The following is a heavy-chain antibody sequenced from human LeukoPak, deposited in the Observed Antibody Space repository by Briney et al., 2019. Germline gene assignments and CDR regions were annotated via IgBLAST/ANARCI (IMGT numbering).Heavy chain of an antibody. V-gene: IGHV1-2*02. J-gene: IGHJ5*02. Sequence: ASVKVSCKASGYTFTGYYMHWVRQAPGQGLEWLGWINPNSGGTNYAQKFQDRVTITRDTSISTAYMELSSLTSDDSAVYYCAKNFFGSGSYVLVFDPWGQGTLVTVSS. D-gene: IGHD3-10*01. CDR1: GYTFTGYY. CDR3: AKNFFGSGSYVLVFDP. CDR2: INPNSGGT.